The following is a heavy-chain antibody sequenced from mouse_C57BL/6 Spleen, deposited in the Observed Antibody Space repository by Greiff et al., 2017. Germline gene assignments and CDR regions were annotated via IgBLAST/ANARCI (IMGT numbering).Heavy chain of an antibody. CDR2: IYPSDSET. D-gene: IGHD2-1*01. Sequence: VQLQQPGAELVRPGSSVKLSCKASGYTFTSYWMDWVKQRPGQGLEWIGNIYPSDSETHYNQKFKDKATLTVDKSSSTAYMQLSSLTSEDSAVXYCARMGYGNSDYWGQGTTLTVSS. V-gene: IGHV1-61*01. CDR1: GYTFTSYW. J-gene: IGHJ2*01. CDR3: ARMGYGNSDY.